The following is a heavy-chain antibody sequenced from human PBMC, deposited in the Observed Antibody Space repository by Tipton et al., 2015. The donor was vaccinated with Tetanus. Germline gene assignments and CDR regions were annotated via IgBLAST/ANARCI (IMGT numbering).Heavy chain of an antibody. Sequence: QLVQSGAEVRKAGESLKISCKVSGHDSRSYWVSWVRQMPGKGLEWMGIIYPGDSEATYNPSFQGQVTISADKSNSTAYLQWTSLKPSDTAIYFCARLPKHYSASGSTWGQGTLVTVSS. V-gene: IGHV5-51*01. CDR2: IYPGDSEA. CDR3: ARLPKHYSASGST. J-gene: IGHJ5*02. CDR1: GHDSRSYW. D-gene: IGHD3-10*01.